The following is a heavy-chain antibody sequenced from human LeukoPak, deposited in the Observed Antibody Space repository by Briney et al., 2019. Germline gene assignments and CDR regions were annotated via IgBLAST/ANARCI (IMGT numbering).Heavy chain of an antibody. CDR1: GFTFSNYG. V-gene: IGHV3-33*01. J-gene: IGHJ4*02. Sequence: PGGSLRLSCAASGFTFSNYGMHWVRQAPGKGLEWVAVIRYDGSNKYYADSVKGRFTISRDNSKNTLYLQMNNLRAVDTAVYYCARVPGGLEWADFDYWGQGTLVTVSS. CDR3: ARVPGGLEWADFDY. CDR2: IRYDGSNK. D-gene: IGHD3-3*01.